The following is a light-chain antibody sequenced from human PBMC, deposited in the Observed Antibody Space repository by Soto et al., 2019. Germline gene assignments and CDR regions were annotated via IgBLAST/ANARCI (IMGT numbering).Light chain of an antibody. CDR2: EGS. Sequence: QSALTQPASVSGSPGQSITISCTGTSSDVGSYNLVSWYQQHPGKAPKLMIYEGSKRPSGVSNRFAGSKSGNTASLTISGLRADDEANYYCCSYAGSSTSVVFGGGTKLTVL. CDR3: CSYAGSSTSVV. V-gene: IGLV2-23*01. CDR1: SSDVGSYNL. J-gene: IGLJ2*01.